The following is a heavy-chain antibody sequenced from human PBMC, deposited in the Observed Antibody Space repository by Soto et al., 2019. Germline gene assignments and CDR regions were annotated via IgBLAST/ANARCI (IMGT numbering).Heavy chain of an antibody. CDR1: GYIFSSHG. CDR2: ISAYNGDR. V-gene: IGHV1-18*01. Sequence: QVHLVQSGAEVKEPGASVKVSCKASGYIFSSHGISWVRQAPGRGLEWMAWISAYNGDRNYAETLQGRVTVTTDTSTNTAYMELRSLRSDDTAVYYCAREAFDADYIDFWGQGTLVTVSS. J-gene: IGHJ4*02. D-gene: IGHD3-10*01. CDR3: AREAFDADYIDF.